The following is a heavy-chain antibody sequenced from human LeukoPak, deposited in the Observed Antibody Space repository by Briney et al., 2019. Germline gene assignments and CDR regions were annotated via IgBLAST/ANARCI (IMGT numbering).Heavy chain of an antibody. J-gene: IGHJ4*02. CDR1: GYTFTSYG. Sequence: ASVKVSCTASGYTFTSYGISWVRQAPGQELEWMGWISAYNGNTNYAQKLQGRVTMTTDTSTSTAYMELGSLRSEDTAVYYCARDRNLVAGTGFDYWGQGTLVTVSS. CDR3: ARDRNLVAGTGFDY. CDR2: ISAYNGNT. V-gene: IGHV1-18*01. D-gene: IGHD6-19*01.